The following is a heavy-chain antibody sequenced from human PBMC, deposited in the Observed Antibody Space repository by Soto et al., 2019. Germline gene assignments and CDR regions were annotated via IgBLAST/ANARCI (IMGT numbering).Heavy chain of an antibody. CDR2: VYYSGSS. Sequence: SETLSLTCTVSGDSISGGASFWSWIRQPPGKGLEWIANVYYSGSSYYNPSLKSRLTISVDTTKNQFSLQLKSMTAADTAVYYCAKLSCNSSTCYFTGWFAPWGQGTLVTVSS. J-gene: IGHJ5*02. CDR1: GDSISGGASF. D-gene: IGHD2-2*01. CDR3: AKLSCNSSTCYFTGWFAP. V-gene: IGHV4-31*03.